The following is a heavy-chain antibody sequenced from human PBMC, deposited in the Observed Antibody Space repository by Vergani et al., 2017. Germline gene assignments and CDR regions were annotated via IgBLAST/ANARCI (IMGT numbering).Heavy chain of an antibody. Sequence: EVQLLESGGGLLQPGGSLRLSCAGSEFTFNNYAISWVRQAPGKGLEGVSTISGGGGSTYYANSVKGRFIISRDNSKNTRYLQMNSLIAEDTAVYYCAKDRRGYSGYHWSTDYDGRDVWGQGTTVTVSS. J-gene: IGHJ6*02. CDR2: ISGGGGST. V-gene: IGHV3-23*01. CDR3: AKDRRGYSGYHWSTDYDGRDV. CDR1: EFTFNNYA. D-gene: IGHD5-12*01.